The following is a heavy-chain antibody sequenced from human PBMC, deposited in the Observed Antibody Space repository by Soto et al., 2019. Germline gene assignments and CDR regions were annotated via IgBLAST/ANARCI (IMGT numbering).Heavy chain of an antibody. Sequence: VESLKISCEGSGYSFTSYCIGWVRQMPGKGLEWMGIIYPGDSDTRYSPSFQGQVTISSDKSISTAYLQWSRLKASDTAMYYSARWLDWCDPWSQGTLGTSPQ. CDR1: GYSFTSYC. CDR2: IYPGDSDT. J-gene: IGHJ5*02. CDR3: ARWLDWCDP. D-gene: IGHD6-19*01. V-gene: IGHV5-51*01.